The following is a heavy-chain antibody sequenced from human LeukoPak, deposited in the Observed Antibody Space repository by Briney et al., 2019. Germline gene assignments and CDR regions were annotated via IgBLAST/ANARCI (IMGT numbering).Heavy chain of an antibody. D-gene: IGHD6-19*01. Sequence: PSETPSLTCAVYGGSFSGYYWSWIHQPPGKGLEWIGEINHSGSTNYNPSLKSRVTISVDTSKNQFSLKLSSVTAADTAVYYCARFEAVAGTDAFDIWGQGTMVTVSS. CDR1: GGSFSGYY. CDR3: ARFEAVAGTDAFDI. CDR2: INHSGST. J-gene: IGHJ3*02. V-gene: IGHV4-34*01.